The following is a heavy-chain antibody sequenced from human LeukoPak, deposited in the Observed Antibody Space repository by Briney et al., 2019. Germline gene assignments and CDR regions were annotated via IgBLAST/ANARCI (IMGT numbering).Heavy chain of an antibody. CDR3: AKEGWDFQFDY. V-gene: IGHV6-1*01. J-gene: IGHJ4*02. D-gene: IGHD6-19*01. CDR2: TYYRSKWYN. CDR1: GDSFSSNSVA. Sequence: SQTLSLTCAISGDSFSSNSVAWKWIRQSPSRGLEWLGRTYYRSKWYNDYAVSVKSRITINPDTSKNQFSLQLNSVTPEDTAVYYCAKEGWDFQFDYWGQGTLVTVSS.